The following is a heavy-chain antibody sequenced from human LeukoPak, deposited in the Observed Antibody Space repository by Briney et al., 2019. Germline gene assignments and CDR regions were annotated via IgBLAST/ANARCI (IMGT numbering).Heavy chain of an antibody. CDR3: ARGPDSSSWYFYYYYMDV. CDR1: GFTFSSYE. J-gene: IGHJ6*03. Sequence: GGSLRLSCAASGFTFSSYEMNWVRQAPGKGLEWVSYISGSGSTIYYADSVKGRFTISRDNAKNSLYLQMNSLRAEDTAVYYCARGPDSSSWYFYYYYMDVWGKGTTVTVSS. CDR2: ISGSGSTI. D-gene: IGHD6-13*01. V-gene: IGHV3-48*03.